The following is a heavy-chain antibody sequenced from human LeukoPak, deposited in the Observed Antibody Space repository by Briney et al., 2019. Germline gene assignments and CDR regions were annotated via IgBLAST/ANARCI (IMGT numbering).Heavy chain of an antibody. CDR1: GGTFSSYA. V-gene: IGHV1-8*02. D-gene: IGHD3-22*01. Sequence: GASVKVSCKASGGTFSSYAISWVRQATGQGLEWMGWMNPNSGNTGYAQKFQGRVTMTRNTSISTAYMELSSLRSEDTAVYYCARAIVEPYYYDSSGPVDYWGQGTLVTVSS. CDR3: ARAIVEPYYYDSSGPVDY. CDR2: MNPNSGNT. J-gene: IGHJ4*02.